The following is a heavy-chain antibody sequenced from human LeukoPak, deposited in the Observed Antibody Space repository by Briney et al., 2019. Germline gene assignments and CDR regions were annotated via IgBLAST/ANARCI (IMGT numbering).Heavy chain of an antibody. D-gene: IGHD6-19*01. Sequence: GGSLRLSCAASGFTFSSYGMSWVRQAPGKGLEWGSAISGSGGSTYYADSVKGRFTISRDNSKNTLYLQMNSLRAEDTAVYYCAKAEQWLVPYWFDPWGQGTLVTVSS. CDR3: AKAEQWLVPYWFDP. CDR1: GFTFSSYG. J-gene: IGHJ5*02. V-gene: IGHV3-23*01. CDR2: ISGSGGST.